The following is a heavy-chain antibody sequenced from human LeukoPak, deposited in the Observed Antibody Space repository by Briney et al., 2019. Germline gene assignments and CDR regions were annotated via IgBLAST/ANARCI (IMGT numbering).Heavy chain of an antibody. V-gene: IGHV4-39*01. CDR3: ARPYSSGWGFGWFDP. CDR1: GFTFSSYA. Sequence: GSLRLSCAASGFTFSSYAMNWVRQPPGKGLEWIGSIYYSGSTYYNPSLKSRVTISVDTSKNQFSLKLSSVTAADTAVYYCARPYSSGWGFGWFDPWGQGTLVTVSS. J-gene: IGHJ5*02. CDR2: IYYSGST. D-gene: IGHD6-19*01.